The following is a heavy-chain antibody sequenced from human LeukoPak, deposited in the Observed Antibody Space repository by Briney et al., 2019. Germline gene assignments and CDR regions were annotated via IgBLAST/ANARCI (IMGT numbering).Heavy chain of an antibody. CDR1: GFTFSSYW. V-gene: IGHV3-74*01. CDR3: TRRGAYGGFGY. J-gene: IGHJ4*02. CDR2: INSDGSST. Sequence: PGGSLRLSCAASGFTFSSYWMHWVRQAPGKGLLWVSRINSDGSSTSYPDPVKGRFTISRDNAKNTLYLQMNGLRAEDTAVYYCTRRGAYGGFGYWGQGTLVTVSS. D-gene: IGHD4-23*01.